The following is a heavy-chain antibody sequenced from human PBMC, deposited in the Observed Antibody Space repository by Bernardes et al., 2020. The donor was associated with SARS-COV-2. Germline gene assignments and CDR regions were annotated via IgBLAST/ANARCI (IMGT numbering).Heavy chain of an antibody. D-gene: IGHD3-3*01. CDR1: GGSISSSSYY. J-gene: IGHJ4*02. CDR2: IYYSGST. Sequence: SETLSLTCTVSGGSISSSSYYWGWIRHPPGKGLEWIGSIYYSGSTYYNPSLKSRVTISVDTSKNQFSLMLSSVTAADTAVYYCARHCTITNVGVVIMPGFFDYWGQGTLVTFSS. V-gene: IGHV4-39*01. CDR3: ARHCTITNVGVVIMPGFFDY.